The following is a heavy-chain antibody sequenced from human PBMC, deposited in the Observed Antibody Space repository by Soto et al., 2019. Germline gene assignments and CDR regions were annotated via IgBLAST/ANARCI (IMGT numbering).Heavy chain of an antibody. D-gene: IGHD2-15*01. CDR1: GYSISSGYY. Sequence: SETLSLTCAVSGYSISSGYYWGWIRQPPGKGLEWIGSIYHSGSTYYNPSLKSRVTISVDTSKNQFSLKLSSVTAADTAVYYCARTNLYCSGGSCSPSRIDYWGQGTLVTVYS. CDR2: IYHSGST. V-gene: IGHV4-38-2*01. J-gene: IGHJ4*02. CDR3: ARTNLYCSGGSCSPSRIDY.